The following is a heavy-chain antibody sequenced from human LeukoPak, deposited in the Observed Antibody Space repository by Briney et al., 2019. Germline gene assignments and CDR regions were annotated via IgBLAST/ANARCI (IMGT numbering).Heavy chain of an antibody. J-gene: IGHJ6*03. Sequence: SQTLSLTCTVSGGSISSGSYYWSWIRQPAGKGLEWIGRIYTSGSTNYNPSLKSRVTISVDTSKNQFSLKLSSVTAADTAVYYCARGVSRGSSWDYYYYYMDVWGKGTTVTISS. V-gene: IGHV4-61*02. CDR3: ARGVSRGSSWDYYYYYMDV. D-gene: IGHD6-13*01. CDR2: IYTSGST. CDR1: GGSISSGSYY.